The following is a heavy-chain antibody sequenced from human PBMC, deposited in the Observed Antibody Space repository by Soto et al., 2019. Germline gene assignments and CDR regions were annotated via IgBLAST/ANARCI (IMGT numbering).Heavy chain of an antibody. CDR1: GYNFATTS. CDR2: ITPYNGDT. Sequence: QAHLQQSGAEVKKPGASVKVSCEASGYNFATTSIAWVRQAPGQGLEWMGWITPYNGDTNYEQKLQGRVTMTTDTFTNTAHMEVRSLRSDDTAVYYCATLGPCSGGTCYSRPLDNWGQGTLVTVSS. D-gene: IGHD2-15*01. V-gene: IGHV1-18*01. CDR3: ATLGPCSGGTCYSRPLDN. J-gene: IGHJ4*02.